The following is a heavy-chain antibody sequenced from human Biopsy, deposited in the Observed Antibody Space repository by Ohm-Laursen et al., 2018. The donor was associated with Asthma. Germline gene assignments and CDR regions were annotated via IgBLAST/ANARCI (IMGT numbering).Heavy chain of an antibody. Sequence: ASVKVSCNASGGTFSSYAISWVRQAPGQGLEWMGGIIPIFGTANYAQKFKGRVTITADESTSTAYMELSSLRSEDTAVYYCARERIAARQRRYYFDYWGQGTLVTVSS. CDR3: ARERIAARQRRYYFDY. CDR1: GGTFSSYA. CDR2: IIPIFGTA. D-gene: IGHD6-6*01. V-gene: IGHV1-69*13. J-gene: IGHJ4*02.